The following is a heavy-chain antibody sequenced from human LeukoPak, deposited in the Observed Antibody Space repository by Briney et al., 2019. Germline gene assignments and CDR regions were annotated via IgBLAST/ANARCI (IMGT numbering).Heavy chain of an antibody. CDR3: GRHMNNLQLWLDY. V-gene: IGHV5-51*01. CDR2: VYPGDSDT. D-gene: IGHD1/OR15-1a*01. J-gene: IGHJ4*02. Sequence: GESLKISCKASGYSFTSYWIVWVRQTPGKGLEWMGIVYPGDSDTRYNPSFQGRVSISADKSIATAYLHLSDLKASDTAIYYCGRHMNNLQLWLDYWGQGTVVTVSS. CDR1: GYSFTSYW.